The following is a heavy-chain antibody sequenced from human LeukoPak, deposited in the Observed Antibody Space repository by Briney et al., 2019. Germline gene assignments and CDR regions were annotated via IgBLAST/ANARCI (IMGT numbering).Heavy chain of an antibody. V-gene: IGHV3-23*01. D-gene: IGHD3-22*01. CDR1: GFTFSSYA. CDR2: ISGSGGST. J-gene: IGHJ4*02. Sequence: PGGSLRLSCAASGFTFSSYAMSWVRQAPGKGLEWVSAISGSGGSTYYADSVKGRFTISRDNSKNTLYLQMNSLRAEDTAVYYCAKSTDYYDNSGYNNWGQGTLVTVSS. CDR3: AKSTDYYDNSGYNN.